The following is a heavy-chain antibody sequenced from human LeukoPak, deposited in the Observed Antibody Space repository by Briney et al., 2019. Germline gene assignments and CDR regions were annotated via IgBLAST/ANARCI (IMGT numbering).Heavy chain of an antibody. Sequence: SETLSLTCTVSGGSISGYYWSWIRQHPGKGLEWIGYIYYSGSTYYNPSLKSRVTISVDTSKNQFSLKLSSVTAADTAVYYCAREDARDGYNSFPDYWGQGTLVTVSS. V-gene: IGHV4-31*03. J-gene: IGHJ4*02. CDR1: GGSISGYY. CDR3: AREDARDGYNSFPDY. CDR2: IYYSGST. D-gene: IGHD5-24*01.